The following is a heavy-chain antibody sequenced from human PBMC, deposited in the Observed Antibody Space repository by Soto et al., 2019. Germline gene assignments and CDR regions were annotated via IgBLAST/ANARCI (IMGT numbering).Heavy chain of an antibody. D-gene: IGHD5-12*01. CDR2: IYHSGST. CDR1: GGSISSGGYS. V-gene: IGHV4-30-2*01. J-gene: IGHJ4*02. CDR3: AAGGGLPRYY. Sequence: QLQLQESGSGLVKPSQTLSLTCAVSGGSISSGGYSWSWIRQPPGKGLEWIGYIYHSGSTYYNPSFKGRVTISVDRSKNQFSLKLSSVTAADTAVYCCAAGGGLPRYYWGQGTLVTVSS.